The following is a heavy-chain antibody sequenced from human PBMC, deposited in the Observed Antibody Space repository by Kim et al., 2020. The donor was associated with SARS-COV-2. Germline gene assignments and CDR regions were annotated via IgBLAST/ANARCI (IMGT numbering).Heavy chain of an antibody. J-gene: IGHJ4*02. Sequence: NCAQRFPGRVTITADESRSTVYMELSSLRSEDTAVYYCGSDSSGYTYYFDYWGQGTLVTVSS. V-gene: IGHV1-69*01. D-gene: IGHD3-22*01. CDR3: GSDSSGYTYYFDY.